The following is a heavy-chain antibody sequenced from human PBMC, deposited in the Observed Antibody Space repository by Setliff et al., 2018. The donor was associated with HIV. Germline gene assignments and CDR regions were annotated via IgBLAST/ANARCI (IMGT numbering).Heavy chain of an antibody. D-gene: IGHD6-19*01. CDR2: IYTSGGV. J-gene: IGHJ4*02. Sequence: SETLSLTCTVSGGSISSYCWSWIRQPPGKGLEWIGYIYTSGGVNYNPSLNSRVTISVDTSKNQFSLKVNSVTAADTAVYYCARSPRIGVAGEFEYWGQGTLVTVSS. CDR1: GGSISSYC. V-gene: IGHV4-4*09. CDR3: ARSPRIGVAGEFEY.